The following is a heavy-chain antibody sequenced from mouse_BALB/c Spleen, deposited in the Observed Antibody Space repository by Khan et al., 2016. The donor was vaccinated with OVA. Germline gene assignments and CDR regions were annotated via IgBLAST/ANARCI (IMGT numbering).Heavy chain of an antibody. CDR3: ARDRLRLAMDS. V-gene: IGHV2-9*02. CDR1: GFSFTSYG. CDR2: IWTGGNT. D-gene: IGHD2-4*01. Sequence: QVQLKESGPGLVAPSQSLSITCTVSGFSFTSYGVHWIRQPPGKGLEWLGVIWTGGNTNYNSALMSRLSISKDNSKSQVFLKMNSLQTYDTAVYYCARDRLRLAMDSWGQGTSVTVSA. J-gene: IGHJ4*01.